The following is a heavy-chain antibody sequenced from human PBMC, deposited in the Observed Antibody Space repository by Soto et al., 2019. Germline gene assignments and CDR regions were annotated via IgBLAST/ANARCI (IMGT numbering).Heavy chain of an antibody. D-gene: IGHD3-3*01. Sequence: QVQLVESGGGLVKPGGSLRLSCAASGFTFSDYYMSWIRQAPGKGLEWVSYISSSGSTIYYADSVKGRFTISMDNAKNSLYLQMNTLRAEDTAVYYCASERYYESWSEYYRYYFDYWGQGTLVIVSS. V-gene: IGHV3-11*01. CDR2: ISSSGSTI. CDR1: GFTFSDYY. CDR3: ASERYYESWSEYYRYYFDY. J-gene: IGHJ4*02.